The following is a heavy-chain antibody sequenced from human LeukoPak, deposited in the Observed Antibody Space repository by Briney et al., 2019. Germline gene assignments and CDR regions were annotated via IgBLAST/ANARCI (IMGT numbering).Heavy chain of an antibody. Sequence: GGTLRLSCAASGFTFSNYGLSWVRQAPGKGLEWVSAISGSGASTYYADSLKGRFTISRDSAKNSLYLQMNSLRAEDMALYYCAKAGYGSLLTAYFDYWGQGTLVTVSS. J-gene: IGHJ4*02. V-gene: IGHV3-23*01. CDR2: ISGSGAST. CDR1: GFTFSNYG. D-gene: IGHD5-18*01. CDR3: AKAGYGSLLTAYFDY.